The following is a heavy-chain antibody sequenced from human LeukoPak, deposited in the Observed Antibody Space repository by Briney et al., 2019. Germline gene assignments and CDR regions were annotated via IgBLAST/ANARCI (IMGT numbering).Heavy chain of an antibody. CDR1: GYTFTCYY. J-gene: IGHJ5*02. CDR2: INPNSGGT. D-gene: IGHD3-3*01. Sequence: ASVKVSCKASGYTFTCYYMHWVRQAPGQGLEWMGWINPNSGGTNYAQKFQGRVTMTRDTSISTAYMELSRLRSDDTAVYYCARAILYYDFWSGYPFNWFDPWGQGTLVTVSS. CDR3: ARAILYYDFWSGYPFNWFDP. V-gene: IGHV1-2*02.